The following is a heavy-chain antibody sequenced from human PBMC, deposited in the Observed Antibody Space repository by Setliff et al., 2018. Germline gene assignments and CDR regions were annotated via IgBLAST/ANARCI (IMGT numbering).Heavy chain of an antibody. Sequence: SETLSLTCAVSGGSISSSYWWSWVRQPPGKGLEWIGEIYHSGSTNYNPSLKSRVTISVDKSKNQFSLKLSSVTAADTAVYYCARDRRIVGARHAFDIWGQGTMVTVSS. D-gene: IGHD1-26*01. V-gene: IGHV4-4*02. CDR3: ARDRRIVGARHAFDI. CDR2: IYHSGST. J-gene: IGHJ3*02. CDR1: GGSISSSYW.